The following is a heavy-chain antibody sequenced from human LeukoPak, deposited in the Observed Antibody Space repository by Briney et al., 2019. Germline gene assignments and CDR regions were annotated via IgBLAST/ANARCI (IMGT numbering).Heavy chain of an antibody. V-gene: IGHV4-39*01. J-gene: IGHJ5*02. D-gene: IGHD2-8*02. CDR2: IYYSGST. CDR1: GGSISSSSYY. CDR3: ARHELGVVGLLVDNWFDP. Sequence: TPSETLSFTCTVSGGSISSSSYYWGWIRQPPGKGLEWIGSIYYSGSTYYNPSLKSLVTISVDTSKNQFSLKLSSVTAADTAAYYCARHELGVVGLLVDNWFDPWGQGTLVTVSS.